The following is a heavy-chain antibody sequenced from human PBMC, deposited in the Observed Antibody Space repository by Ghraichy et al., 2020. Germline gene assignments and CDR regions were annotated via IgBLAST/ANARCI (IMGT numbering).Heavy chain of an antibody. CDR3: ARGPDYYSVDV. V-gene: IGHV3-11*01. J-gene: IGHJ6*02. CDR1: GFSFSDYY. Sequence: GGSLRLSCAASGFSFSDYYMSWIRQAPGKGLEWISYISGGGTSKYYADSVRGRFTISRDNARNSLSLQVSSLRVDDTAVYYCARGPDYYSVDVWGQGATVTVSS. CDR2: ISGGGTSK.